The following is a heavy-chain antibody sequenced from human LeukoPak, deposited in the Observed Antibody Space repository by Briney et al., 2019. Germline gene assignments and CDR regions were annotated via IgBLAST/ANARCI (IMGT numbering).Heavy chain of an antibody. CDR2: ISYDGSNK. J-gene: IGHJ4*02. D-gene: IGHD1-26*01. CDR1: GFTFSSYA. V-gene: IGHV3-30-3*01. Sequence: GGSLRLSCAASGFTFSSYAMHWVRQAPGKGLEWVAVISYDGSNKYYADSVKGRFTISRDNSKNTLYLQMNSLRAEDTAVYYCVRSSGGFDYWGQGTLVTVSS. CDR3: VRSSGGFDY.